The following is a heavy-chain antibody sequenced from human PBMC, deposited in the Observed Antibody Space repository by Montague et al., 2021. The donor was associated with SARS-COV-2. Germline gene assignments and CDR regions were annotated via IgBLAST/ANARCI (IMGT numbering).Heavy chain of an antibody. D-gene: IGHD5-12*01. Sequence: SETLSLTCTVSGGSISSCNYFWVWIRQPPGKGLEWIGCFYFGRGSYYNLSLQSRVTISVDTSKNQFSLKLISVTAADTAVYWCARDVEKGFTGYEYEGDFDYWGQGTLVSVSS. CDR2: FYFGRGS. CDR1: GGSISSCNYF. V-gene: IGHV4-39*07. J-gene: IGHJ4*02. CDR3: ARDVEKGFTGYEYEGDFDY.